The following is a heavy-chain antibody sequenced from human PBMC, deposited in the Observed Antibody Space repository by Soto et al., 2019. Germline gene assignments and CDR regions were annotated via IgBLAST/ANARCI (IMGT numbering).Heavy chain of an antibody. V-gene: IGHV1-18*04. J-gene: IGHJ6*02. CDR1: GYTFTSYG. D-gene: IGHD2-15*01. Sequence: ASVKVSCKASGYTFTSYGISWVRQAPGQGLEWMGFSSAYNGNTNYAQKLQGRVTMTTETSTSTAYMELRSLRSDDTAVYYCASSCSGGSCHFYYGMDXWGQGAAVTVS. CDR2: SSAYNGNT. CDR3: ASSCSGGSCHFYYGMDX.